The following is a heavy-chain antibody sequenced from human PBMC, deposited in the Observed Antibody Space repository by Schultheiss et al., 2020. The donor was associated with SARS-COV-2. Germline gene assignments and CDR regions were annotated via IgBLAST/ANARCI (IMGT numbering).Heavy chain of an antibody. J-gene: IGHJ4*02. D-gene: IGHD4-17*01. CDR2: NYYRVNT. CDR3: AREVVYGDSMIDY. Sequence: ETLSLTCTVSGVSISSHFWSWIRQSPGKGLEWIGYNYYRVNTNYNPSLKSRVTISVDTSKNQFSLKVNSVTAADTAVYYCAREVVYGDSMIDYWGQGTLVTVS. CDR1: GVSISSHF. V-gene: IGHV4-59*11.